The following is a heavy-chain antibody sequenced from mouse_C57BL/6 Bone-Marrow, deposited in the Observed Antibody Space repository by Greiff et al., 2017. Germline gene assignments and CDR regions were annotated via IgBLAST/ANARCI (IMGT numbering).Heavy chain of an antibody. V-gene: IGHV5-17*01. CDR3: ARFLDY. J-gene: IGHJ2*01. CDR2: ISSGSSTI. Sequence: EVKLVESGGGLVKPGGSLKLSCAASGFTFSDYEMHWVRQAPEKGLEWVAYISSGSSTIYYADTVKGRFTISRDNAKNTLFLQMTSLRSEDTAMYYCARFLDYWGQGTTLTVSS. CDR1: GFTFSDYE.